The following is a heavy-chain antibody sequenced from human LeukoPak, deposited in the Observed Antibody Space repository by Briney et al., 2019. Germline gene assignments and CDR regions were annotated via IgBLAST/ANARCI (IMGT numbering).Heavy chain of an antibody. CDR3: ARASDTAMVRDY. CDR1: GYNFNDYY. Sequence: ASVKVSCKASGYNFNDYYIYWVRQAPGHGLESMGYIHPDGGGTNYAQKFQGRVTMTSDMSTNTVYMELRSLRSEDTAMYYCARASDTAMVRDYWGQGTLVTVSS. D-gene: IGHD5-18*01. V-gene: IGHV1-46*02. CDR2: IHPDGGGT. J-gene: IGHJ4*02.